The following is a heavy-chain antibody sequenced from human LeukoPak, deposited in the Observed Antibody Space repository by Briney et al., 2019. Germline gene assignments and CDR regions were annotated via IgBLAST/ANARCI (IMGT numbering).Heavy chain of an antibody. CDR2: ITGSGGQT. CDR1: YA. J-gene: IGHJ6*03. V-gene: IGHV3-23*01. CDR3: TKDLTDFHYYYTDV. Sequence: YAXAWVRQSPGKGLEWVSGITGSGGQTYYAHSVKCRLTISRDNSKNTLYLQMYSLRAEDTAVYYCTKDLTDFHYYYTDVWGKGTTVILSS. D-gene: IGHD2-21*02.